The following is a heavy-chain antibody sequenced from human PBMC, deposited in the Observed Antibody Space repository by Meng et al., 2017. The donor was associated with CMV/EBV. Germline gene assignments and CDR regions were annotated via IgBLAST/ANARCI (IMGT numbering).Heavy chain of an antibody. Sequence: GGSLRLPCAASGFTFSDYYLSWIRQAPGKGLEWVSYISSSGSTIYYADSVKGRFTISRDNAKNSLYLQMNSLRAEDTAVYYCARGVDLEWLLFSQDYWGQGTLVTVSS. J-gene: IGHJ4*02. CDR2: ISSSGSTI. CDR3: ARGVDLEWLLFSQDY. CDR1: GFTFSDYY. D-gene: IGHD3-3*01. V-gene: IGHV3-11*04.